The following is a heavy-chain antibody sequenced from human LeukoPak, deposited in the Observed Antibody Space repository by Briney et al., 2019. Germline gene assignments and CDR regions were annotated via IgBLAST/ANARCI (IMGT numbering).Heavy chain of an antibody. CDR2: INSFGTSA. Sequence: GGSLRLSCAASGYTFSHYWMPWVRQAPGKGLVWVSRINSFGTSAIYADSVKGRFTISRDNAKNTLYLEMNSLRVEDTAVYYCARDSYDSTSYYYVPYWGQGTLVTVSS. D-gene: IGHD3-22*01. CDR3: ARDSYDSTSYYYVPY. J-gene: IGHJ1*01. CDR1: GYTFSHYW. V-gene: IGHV3-74*01.